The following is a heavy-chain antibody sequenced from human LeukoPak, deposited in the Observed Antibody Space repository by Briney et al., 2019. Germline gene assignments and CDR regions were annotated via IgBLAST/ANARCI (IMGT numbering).Heavy chain of an antibody. CDR2: IRSDGSKN. CDR3: TKASGRNLYGMDV. Sequence: PGGSLRLSCVASGFTFTNYGMHWVRQAPGKGLEWVAFIRSDGSKNYYGDSVRGRFTISRDTSKNPLYLQMNTLRPEDTAVYYCTKASGRNLYGMDVWGQGTTVIVSS. J-gene: IGHJ6*02. V-gene: IGHV3-30*02. D-gene: IGHD3-10*01. CDR1: GFTFTNYG.